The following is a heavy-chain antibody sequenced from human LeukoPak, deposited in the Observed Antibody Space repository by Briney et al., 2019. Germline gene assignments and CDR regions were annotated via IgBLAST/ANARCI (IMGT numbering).Heavy chain of an antibody. V-gene: IGHV4-31*03. D-gene: IGHD2-2*01. J-gene: IGHJ4*02. CDR2: IYCSGST. Sequence: SETLSLTCTVSGGSISSGGYYWSWIRQHPGKGLEWIGYIYCSGSTYYNPSLKSRITISVDTSKNQFSLKLSSVTAADTAVYYCARGFGGSSTSYAYPFGYWGQGTLVTDSS. CDR1: GGSISSGGYY. CDR3: ARGFGGSSTSYAYPFGY.